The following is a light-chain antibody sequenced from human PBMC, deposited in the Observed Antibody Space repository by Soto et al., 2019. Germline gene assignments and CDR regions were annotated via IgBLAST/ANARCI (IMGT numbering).Light chain of an antibody. CDR1: QNIDRW. J-gene: IGKJ1*01. CDR2: EAS. Sequence: DIQMTQSPSTLSASVGDRVTISCRASQNIDRWLAWYQQKPGKAPKVLIYEASRLESGVPSRFSGSGSGTDFSLTISSLQPEDFATYYCQQFNSYSPGAFGQGTKVEIK. V-gene: IGKV1-5*01. CDR3: QQFNSYSPGA.